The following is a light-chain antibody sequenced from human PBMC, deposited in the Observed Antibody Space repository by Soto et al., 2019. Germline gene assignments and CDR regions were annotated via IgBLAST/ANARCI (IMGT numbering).Light chain of an antibody. J-gene: IGKJ5*01. Sequence: EIVLTQSPATLSLSPGERANLSCRVSQSVSSYLAWYQQKPGQAPRLLIYDASNRATGIPARFSGSGSGTDFTLTISSLEPEDFAVYYCQQRSNWLSITFGQGTRLEIK. V-gene: IGKV3-11*01. CDR1: QSVSSY. CDR2: DAS. CDR3: QQRSNWLSIT.